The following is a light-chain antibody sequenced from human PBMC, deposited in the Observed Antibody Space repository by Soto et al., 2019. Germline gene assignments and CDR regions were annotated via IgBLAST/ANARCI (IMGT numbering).Light chain of an antibody. J-gene: IGLJ1*01. Sequence: QSVLTQPPSVSGAPGQRVTISCTGSSSNIGAGYDVHWYQQLPGTAPKLLIYDNTNRPSGVPDRFSASKSGTSASLAITGLQPDDEADYYCQSFDSSLRGSVFGSGTQLTVL. CDR1: SSNIGAGYD. CDR3: QSFDSSLRGSV. V-gene: IGLV1-40*01. CDR2: DNT.